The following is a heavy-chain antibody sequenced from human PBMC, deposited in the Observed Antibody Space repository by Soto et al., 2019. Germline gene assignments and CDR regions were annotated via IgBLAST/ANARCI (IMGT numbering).Heavy chain of an antibody. Sequence: PGASLKISCQGSGYSFTSYWIGWVRQMPGKGLEWMGIIYPGDSDTRYSPSFQGQVTISADRSISTAYLQWSSLKASDTAMYYCARPVEMATILAFDIWGQGTMVTVSS. V-gene: IGHV5-51*01. D-gene: IGHD5-12*01. J-gene: IGHJ3*02. CDR2: IYPGDSDT. CDR3: ARPVEMATILAFDI. CDR1: GYSFTSYW.